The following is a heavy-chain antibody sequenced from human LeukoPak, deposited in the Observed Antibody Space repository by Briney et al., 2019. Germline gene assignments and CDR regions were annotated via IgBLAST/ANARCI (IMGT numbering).Heavy chain of an antibody. CDR1: EFSVGSNY. CDR2: IYSGGST. Sequence: GGSLRLSCAASEFSVGSNYMTWVRQAPGKGLEWVSLIYSGGSTYYADSVKGRFTISRDNSKNTLYLQMNSLRAEDTAVYYCARSSGSSLEYFQHWGQGTLVTVSS. CDR3: ARSSGSSLEYFQH. J-gene: IGHJ1*01. V-gene: IGHV3-66*01. D-gene: IGHD1-26*01.